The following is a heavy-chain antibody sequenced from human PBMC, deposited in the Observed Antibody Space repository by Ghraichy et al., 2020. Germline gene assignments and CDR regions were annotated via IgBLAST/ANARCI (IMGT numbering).Heavy chain of an antibody. CDR2: IYSSGTT. CDR1: GFSVSSND. J-gene: IGHJ4*02. V-gene: IGHV3-53*01. CDR3: ARRPVVAVPGSGGDN. D-gene: IGHD6-19*01. Sequence: GGSLRLSCAASGFSVSSNDMNWVRQAPGKGLEWVSLIYSSGTTHYADSVKGRFTISRDTSKNTVYLQMNSLRAEDTAVYYCARRPVVAVPGSGGDNWGQGVLVTFSS.